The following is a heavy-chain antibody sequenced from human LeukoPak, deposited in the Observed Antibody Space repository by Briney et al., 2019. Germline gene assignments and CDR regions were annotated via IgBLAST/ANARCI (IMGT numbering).Heavy chain of an antibody. CDR3: ASTLTYSYGSGSYYIDC. Sequence: PSETLSLTCAVYGGSFSSYYWGWIRQPPGRGLERIGSIFYSGSTYYNSSIKSRATISVDTSKNQFSLKLRSVTAADTAVYYCASTLTYSYGSGSYYIDCWGQGTLVTVSS. V-gene: IGHV4-39*01. CDR2: IFYSGST. J-gene: IGHJ4*02. D-gene: IGHD3-10*01. CDR1: GGSFSSYY.